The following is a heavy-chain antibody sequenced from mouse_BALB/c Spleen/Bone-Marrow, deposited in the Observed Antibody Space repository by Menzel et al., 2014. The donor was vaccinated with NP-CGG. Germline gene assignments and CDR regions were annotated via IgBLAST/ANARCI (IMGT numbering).Heavy chain of an antibody. CDR3: AIGGDNYAWFPY. Sequence: QVQLQQSGAEFVKPGASVKLSCKASGYTFTTYWMHWVKQRPGQGLEWIGQIDPSDSYTNYSQKFKGKATLTVDKSSSAAYMQLSSLSSEDSAVYYCAIGGDNYAWFPYWGQGTLVTVSA. J-gene: IGHJ3*01. V-gene: IGHV1-69*02. D-gene: IGHD1-3*01. CDR2: IDPSDSYT. CDR1: GYTFTTYW.